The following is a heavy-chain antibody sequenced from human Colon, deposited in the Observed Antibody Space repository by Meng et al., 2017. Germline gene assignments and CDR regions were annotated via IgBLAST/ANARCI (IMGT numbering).Heavy chain of an antibody. Sequence: VRLREPGPGLVRPSETLSLTCNVSGGSVSSASYYWSWIRQPPGKGLEWIGLIHYSGSRNYNPSLKSRVTMSVDTSKNQVSLRLTSVTAADTAVYYCARFYGSGTFEVHDYWGQGTLVTVSS. J-gene: IGHJ4*02. CDR1: GGSVSSASYY. D-gene: IGHD3-10*01. CDR2: IHYSGSR. CDR3: ARFYGSGTFEVHDY. V-gene: IGHV4-61*01.